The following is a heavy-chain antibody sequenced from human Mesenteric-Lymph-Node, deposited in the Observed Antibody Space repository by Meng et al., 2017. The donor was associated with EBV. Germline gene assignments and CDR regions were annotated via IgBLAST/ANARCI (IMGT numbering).Heavy chain of an antibody. V-gene: IGHV3-23*01. Sequence: LGSGGGLVQPGGALRLSCAASGFTFSSYGMNWARQAPGKGLEWVSTISGSGGTTYYADSVKGRFTISRDNSKNTLYLQMNSLRDEDTAVFYCAKGAGGYVDYWGQGTLVTVSS. CDR1: GFTFSSYG. CDR3: AKGAGGYVDY. D-gene: IGHD1-1*01. CDR2: ISGSGGTT. J-gene: IGHJ4*02.